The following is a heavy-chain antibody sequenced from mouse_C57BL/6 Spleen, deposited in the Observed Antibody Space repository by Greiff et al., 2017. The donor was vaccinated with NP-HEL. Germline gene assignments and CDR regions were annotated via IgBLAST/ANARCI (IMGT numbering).Heavy chain of an antibody. CDR2: IDPSDSYT. Sequence: QVQLQQSGAELVMPGASVKLSCKASGYTFTSYWMHWVKQRPGQGLEWIGEIDPSDSYTNYNQKFKGKSTLTVDKSSSTAYMQLSSLTSEDSAVYYCARGKFGYYADYWGQGTTLTVSS. J-gene: IGHJ2*01. CDR3: ARGKFGYYADY. D-gene: IGHD2-3*01. CDR1: GYTFTSYW. V-gene: IGHV1-69*01.